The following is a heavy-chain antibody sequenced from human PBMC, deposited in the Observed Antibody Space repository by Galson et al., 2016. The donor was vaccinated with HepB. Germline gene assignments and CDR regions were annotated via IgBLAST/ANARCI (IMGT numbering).Heavy chain of an antibody. V-gene: IGHV3-23*01. J-gene: IGHJ3*01. CDR2: ISTSGSST. CDR3: EKKHCYGLGTYYNGDAFDV. D-gene: IGHD3-10*01. Sequence: SLRLSCAASGFTFSSYAMTWVRQVPGKGLEWVAAISTSGSSTYYADFAKGRFAISRDNSKNTVSLQMDVLRAEDTALYYCEKKHCYGLGTYYNGDAFDVWGQGTVVTVSS. CDR1: GFTFSSYA.